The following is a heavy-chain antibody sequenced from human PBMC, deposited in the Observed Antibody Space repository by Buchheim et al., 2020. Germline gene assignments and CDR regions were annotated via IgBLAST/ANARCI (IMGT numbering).Heavy chain of an antibody. CDR2: INHSGST. D-gene: IGHD1-14*01. Sequence: QVQLQESGPGLVKPSQTLSLTCTVSGGSISSGGYYWSWIRQPPGKGLEWIGEINHSGSTNYNPSLKSRVTISVDTSKNQFSLKLSSVTAADTAVYYCARGGVGNNLDVWGQGTT. CDR1: GGSISSGGYY. J-gene: IGHJ6*02. CDR3: ARGGVGNNLDV. V-gene: IGHV4-31*03.